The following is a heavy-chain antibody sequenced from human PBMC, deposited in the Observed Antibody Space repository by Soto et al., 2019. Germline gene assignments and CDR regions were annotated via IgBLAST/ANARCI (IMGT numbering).Heavy chain of an antibody. Sequence: GESLKISCAASGFTVSSNYMSWVRQAPGKGLEWVSVIYSGGSTYYADSVKGRFTISRDNSKNTLYLQMNSLRAEDTAVYYCARDRSARDAFDIWGQGTMVTVSS. CDR1: GFTVSSNY. V-gene: IGHV3-66*01. J-gene: IGHJ3*02. CDR3: ARDRSARDAFDI. CDR2: IYSGGST.